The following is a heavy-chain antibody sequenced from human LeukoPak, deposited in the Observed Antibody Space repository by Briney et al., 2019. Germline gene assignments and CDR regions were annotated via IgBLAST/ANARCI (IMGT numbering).Heavy chain of an antibody. D-gene: IGHD3-16*01. Sequence: SETLSLTCTVSGGSISSGSYYWSWIRQPAGKGLEWIGRIYTSGSTNYNPSLKSRVTISVDTSKNQFSLKLSSVTAADTAVYYCARESGGRGHFDYWGRGTLVTVSS. CDR3: ARESGGRGHFDY. J-gene: IGHJ4*02. CDR2: IYTSGST. V-gene: IGHV4-61*02. CDR1: GGSISSGSYY.